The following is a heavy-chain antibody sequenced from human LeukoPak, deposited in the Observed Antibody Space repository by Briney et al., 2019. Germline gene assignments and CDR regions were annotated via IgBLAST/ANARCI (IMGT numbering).Heavy chain of an antibody. D-gene: IGHD5-18*01. V-gene: IGHV5-51*01. J-gene: IGHJ4*02. CDR1: GYSFTSYW. CDR3: ARTGITAMARKGFNPFDY. CDR2: VYPGDSDT. Sequence: GESLKISCKGSGYSFTSYWIGWVLQMPGKGLEWMVIVYPGDSDTRYSPSFQGQVTISADKSISTAYLQWSSLKASDTAMYYCARTGITAMARKGFNPFDYWGQGTLVTVSS.